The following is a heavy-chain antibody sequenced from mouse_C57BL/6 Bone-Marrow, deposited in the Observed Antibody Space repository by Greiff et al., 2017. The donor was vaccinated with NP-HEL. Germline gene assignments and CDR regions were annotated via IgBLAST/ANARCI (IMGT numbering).Heavy chain of an antibody. CDR2: IYPRSGNT. Sequence: VQLVESGAELARPGVSVKLSCKASGYTFTSYGISWVKQRTGQGLEWIGEIYPRSGNTYYNDKFKGKATLTADKSSSTAYMGLSNLTSEDAAVYFYRTEGYFDYWGQGTTLTVCS. CDR1: GYTFTSYG. J-gene: IGHJ2*01. V-gene: IGHV1-81*01. CDR3: RTEGYFDY.